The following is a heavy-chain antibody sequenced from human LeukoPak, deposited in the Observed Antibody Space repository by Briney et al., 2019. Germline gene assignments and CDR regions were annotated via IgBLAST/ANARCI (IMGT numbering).Heavy chain of an antibody. Sequence: ASVKVSCKASGYTFTNFGISWVRQAPGQGPEWMGWISTYNGNTNYAQKVQGRVTMTTDTSTSTAYMELRSLRSDDTAVYYCARAGGYTSGLDYWGQGTLVTVSS. D-gene: IGHD3-16*01. CDR2: ISTYNGNT. V-gene: IGHV1-18*01. CDR1: GYTFTNFG. J-gene: IGHJ4*02. CDR3: ARAGGYTSGLDY.